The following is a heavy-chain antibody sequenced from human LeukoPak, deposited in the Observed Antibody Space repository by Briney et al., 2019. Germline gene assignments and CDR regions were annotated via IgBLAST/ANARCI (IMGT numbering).Heavy chain of an antibody. Sequence: SGGSLRLSCAASGFTVSSNYMSWVRQAPGKGLEWVSVIYGGGSKYYADSVKGRFTISRDNSKNTLYLQMNSLRAEDTAVYYCASIKGRAFDIWGQGTMVTVSS. CDR3: ASIKGRAFDI. D-gene: IGHD1-14*01. CDR2: IYGGGSK. J-gene: IGHJ3*02. CDR1: GFTVSSNY. V-gene: IGHV3-53*01.